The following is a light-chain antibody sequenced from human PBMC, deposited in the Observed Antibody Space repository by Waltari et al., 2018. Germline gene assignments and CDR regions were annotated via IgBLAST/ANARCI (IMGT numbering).Light chain of an antibody. J-gene: IGKJ2*01. V-gene: IGKV3-15*01. CDR1: QSVTTN. CDR2: GAS. CDR3: HQYNNGPPYN. Sequence: EIVMTQSPATLSVSPGERAVLSCRASQSVTTNLAWYQQKPGQAPRLLIYGASTRATNHPARCSGSGSGTEFNLTISSLQSEDFAVYYCHQYNNGPPYNFGQGTKLEI.